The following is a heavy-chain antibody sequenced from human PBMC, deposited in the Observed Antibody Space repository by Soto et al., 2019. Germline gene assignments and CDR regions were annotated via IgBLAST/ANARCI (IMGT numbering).Heavy chain of an antibody. V-gene: IGHV4-59*01. Sequence: PSETLSLTCTVSGGAISSNYWSWIRQPPGKGLEWIGYMHYSGSANYNPSLKSRVTISVDTSRNQFSLKLSSVTAADTAVYYCARDFPMYYYDNNGFPLGYWGQGTLVTVSS. CDR2: MHYSGSA. CDR1: GGAISSNY. D-gene: IGHD3-22*01. CDR3: ARDFPMYYYDNNGFPLGY. J-gene: IGHJ4*02.